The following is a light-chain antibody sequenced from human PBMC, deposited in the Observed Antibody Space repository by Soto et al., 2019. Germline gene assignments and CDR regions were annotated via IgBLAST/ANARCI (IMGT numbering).Light chain of an antibody. CDR1: ESVSSN. V-gene: IGKV3-15*01. J-gene: IGKJ1*01. CDR3: QQYYNLPRT. Sequence: EIVMTQSPATLSLSPGERATLSCRASESVSSNLAWYQQKPGQAPSLLIFSASTRATGVPARFSGSGSGTEFSLTISSLQSEDFAVYFCQQYYNLPRTFGQGTRVEIK. CDR2: SAS.